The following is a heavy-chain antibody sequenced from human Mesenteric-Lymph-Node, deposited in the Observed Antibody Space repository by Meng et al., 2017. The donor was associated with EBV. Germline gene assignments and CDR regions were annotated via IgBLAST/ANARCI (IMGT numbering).Heavy chain of an antibody. Sequence: QLQLQWSGPGLVKPSETLSLTGTVSCGFISRSVFYWGWIRQPPGKGLEWIGRVSYSGTTSYNPSLRSRVTISADTSKNQFSLRLTSLTAADTAIYYCAGRGFYTLFDYWGQGTLVTVSS. CDR1: CGFISRSVFY. V-gene: IGHV4-39*07. CDR2: VSYSGTT. CDR3: AGRGFYTLFDY. D-gene: IGHD3-3*01. J-gene: IGHJ4*02.